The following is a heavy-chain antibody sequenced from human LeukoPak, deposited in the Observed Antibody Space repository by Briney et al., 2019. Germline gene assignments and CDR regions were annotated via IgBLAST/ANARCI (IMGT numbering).Heavy chain of an antibody. D-gene: IGHD2-8*01. Sequence: PSETLSLTCSVYGGSISSRSYYWGWIRQSPGKGLEWIGSMYYSGSTYYNPSLKSRVTIPVDTSKNQFSLKLSSVTAADTAVYYCASQIKWVKFDYWGQGTLVTVSS. CDR2: MYYSGST. CDR3: ASQIKWVKFDY. CDR1: GGSISSRSYY. J-gene: IGHJ4*02. V-gene: IGHV4-39*01.